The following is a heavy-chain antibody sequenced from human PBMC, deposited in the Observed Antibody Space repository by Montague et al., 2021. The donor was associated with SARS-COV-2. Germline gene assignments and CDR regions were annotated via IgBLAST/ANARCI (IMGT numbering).Heavy chain of an antibody. V-gene: IGHV6-1*01. CDR2: TYYRSKWYN. D-gene: IGHD3-22*01. CDR1: GDSVSSNSAA. J-gene: IGHJ4*02. CDR3: AGGLRRIIMIVDIRGFDY. Sequence: CAISGDSVSSNSAAWNWIRQSPSRGLEWLGRTYYRSKWYNDYAVSVKSRITINPDTSKNQFSLQLNSVTAEDTAVYYCAGGLRRIIMIVDIRGFDYWGQGTLVTVSS.